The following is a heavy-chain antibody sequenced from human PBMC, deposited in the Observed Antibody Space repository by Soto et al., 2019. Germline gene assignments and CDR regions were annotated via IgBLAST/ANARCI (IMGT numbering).Heavy chain of an antibody. D-gene: IGHD5-12*01. CDR2: IYPGDSDT. V-gene: IGHV5-51*01. CDR1: GYSFTRYL. Sequence: GESLKISCTASGYSFTRYLIGWVRQMPGKGLEWMGIIYPGDSDTRYSPSFQGQVTISADKCISTAYLQWSSLKASDNAMYYCATRRDGYISWGQGTLVTVSS. CDR3: ATRRDGYIS. J-gene: IGHJ5*02.